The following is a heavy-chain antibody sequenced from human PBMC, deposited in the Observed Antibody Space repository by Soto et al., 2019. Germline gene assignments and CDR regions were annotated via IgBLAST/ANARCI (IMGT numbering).Heavy chain of an antibody. V-gene: IGHV2-5*02. Sequence: QITLKESGPTLVKPTQTLTLTCTFSGFSLTSRPLGVGWVLLPPGKALEWPAFIYWDDDKRYSPDLRSTLTVTKDASKKQVFLTLTNMDPVDTDTYCYAHRRNYDGSWNEGVFDYWGQGILVTVSS. D-gene: IGHD3-16*01. CDR1: GFSLTSRPLG. CDR3: AHRRNYDGSWNEGVFDY. CDR2: IYWDDDK. J-gene: IGHJ4*02.